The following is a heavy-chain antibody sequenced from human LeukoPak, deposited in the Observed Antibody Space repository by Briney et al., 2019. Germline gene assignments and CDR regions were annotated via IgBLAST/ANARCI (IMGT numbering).Heavy chain of an antibody. CDR2: IYHSGST. CDR3: ARVDYYYGMDV. J-gene: IGHJ6*02. CDR1: GGSISSGGYS. Sequence: PSETLSLTCAVSGGSISSGGYSWSWIRQPPGKGLEWIGYIYHSGSTYYNPSLKSRVTISVDRSKNQLSLKLSSVTAADTAVYYCARVDYYYGMDVWGQGTTVTVSS. V-gene: IGHV4-30-2*01.